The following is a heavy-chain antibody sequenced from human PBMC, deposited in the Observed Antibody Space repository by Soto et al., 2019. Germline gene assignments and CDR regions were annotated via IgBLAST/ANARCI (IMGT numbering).Heavy chain of an antibody. Sequence: QMQLVQSGPEVKKPGTSVKVACKASGFSFTSSAVQWVRQARGQRLEWIGWIVVGSGNTNYAQKFQERVTITRDMSTSTAYMALSSLRSEDTAVYYCAADPYGGNSAPAAFDIWGQGTMVTVSS. V-gene: IGHV1-58*01. D-gene: IGHD4-17*01. J-gene: IGHJ3*02. CDR2: IVVGSGNT. CDR1: GFSFTSSA. CDR3: AADPYGGNSAPAAFDI.